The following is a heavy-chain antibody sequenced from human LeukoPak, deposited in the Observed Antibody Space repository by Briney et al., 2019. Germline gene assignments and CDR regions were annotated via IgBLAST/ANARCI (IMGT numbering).Heavy chain of an antibody. CDR2: IYTSGST. V-gene: IGHV4-61*02. CDR3: ASGLRYFDLYY. J-gene: IGHJ4*02. Sequence: PSETLSLTCTVSGGSISSGSYYWSWIRQPAGKGLEWIGRIYTSGSTNYNPSLKSRVTISVDTSKNQFSLKLSSVTAADTAVYYCASGLRYFDLYYWGQGTLVTVSS. D-gene: IGHD3-9*01. CDR1: GGSISSGSYY.